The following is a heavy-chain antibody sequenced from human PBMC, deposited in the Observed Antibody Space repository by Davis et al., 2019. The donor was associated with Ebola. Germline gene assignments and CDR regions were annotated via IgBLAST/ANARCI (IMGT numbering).Heavy chain of an antibody. CDR3: ARPPKYYYASSGYYGNAFDI. CDR1: GYSFTSYW. J-gene: IGHJ3*02. Sequence: GESLKISCKGSGYSFTSYWIGWVRQLPGKGLEWMEVIYPDDSDTNYSPSFQGQVTISADKAISTYYLQWSSLKASDNAMYYCARPPKYYYASSGYYGNAFDIWGQGTMVTVSS. CDR2: IYPDDSDT. D-gene: IGHD3-22*01. V-gene: IGHV5-51*01.